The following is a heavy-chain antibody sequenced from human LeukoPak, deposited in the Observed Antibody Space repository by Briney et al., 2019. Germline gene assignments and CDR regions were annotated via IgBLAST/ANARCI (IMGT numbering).Heavy chain of an antibody. CDR3: AKEGKMIITANYGDPEGAFDI. CDR2: ISSSGNII. CDR1: GFTFSDYY. D-gene: IGHD4-17*01. J-gene: IGHJ3*02. V-gene: IGHV3-11*01. Sequence: PGGSLRLSCAASGFTFSDYYMSWIRQAPGKGLEWVSYISSSGNIIYYADSVKGRFTISRDNAKNSLYLQMNSLRAEDTAVYYCAKEGKMIITANYGDPEGAFDIWGQGTMVTVSS.